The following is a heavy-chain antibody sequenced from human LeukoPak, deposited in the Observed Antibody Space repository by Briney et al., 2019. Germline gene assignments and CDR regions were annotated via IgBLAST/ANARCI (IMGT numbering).Heavy chain of an antibody. CDR3: ARTYSSGPTGRAFDI. CDR2: IYYSGSP. J-gene: IGHJ3*02. D-gene: IGHD5-18*01. CDR1: WSSVSRGGYY. Sequence: SETLSVTCPVSWSSVSRGGYYWSWIRQPPRKGLEWIGYIYYSGSPNYNPSLKSLVTILVDTSKNHFSLKLSSVTAADTAVYYWARTYSSGPTGRAFDIWGQETMDTVSS. V-gene: IGHV4-61*03.